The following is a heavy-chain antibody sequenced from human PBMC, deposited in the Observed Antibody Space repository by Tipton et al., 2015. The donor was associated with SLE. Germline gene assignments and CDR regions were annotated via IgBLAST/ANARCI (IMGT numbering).Heavy chain of an antibody. CDR1: GGSFSGYY. CDR3: AREHFSITIFGVISAFRRWFDP. CDR2: INQSGST. J-gene: IGHJ5*02. Sequence: TLSLTCAVYGGSFSGYYWSWIRQPPGKRLQWIGEINQSGSTNYNPSFKSRVTISVDTSKNQFSLKLRSVTAADTAMYYCAREHFSITIFGVISAFRRWFDPWGQGTLVTVSS. D-gene: IGHD3-3*01. V-gene: IGHV4-34*01.